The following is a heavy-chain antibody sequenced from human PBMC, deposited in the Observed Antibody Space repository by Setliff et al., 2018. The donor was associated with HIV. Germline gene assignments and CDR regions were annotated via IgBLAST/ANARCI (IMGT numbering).Heavy chain of an antibody. CDR2: VNPDGSEA. CDR3: ADPPSGF. CDR1: GFTFSSAW. Sequence: GGSLRLSCAASGFTFSSAWMSWVRQAPGKGLEWVASVNPDGSEASSVGSMKGRFTVSRDNAKNSLSLQMNSLRVEDTAIYYCADPPSGFWGQGTLVTVSS. V-gene: IGHV3-7*01. J-gene: IGHJ4*02.